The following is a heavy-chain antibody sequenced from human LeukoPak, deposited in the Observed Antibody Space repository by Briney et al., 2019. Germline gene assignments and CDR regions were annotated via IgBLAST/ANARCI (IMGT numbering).Heavy chain of an antibody. CDR2: ISGSGSST. V-gene: IGHV3-23*01. J-gene: IGHJ4*02. CDR1: GFTFYNYA. CDR3: AKDIRGYDMDVDC. D-gene: IGHD5-12*01. Sequence: GGSLRLSCAAHGFTFYNYAMSWARQAPGKGLDWVSSISGSGSSTHYADSVKGRLTISRDNSKNTLYLQMNSLRAEDTAVYYCAKDIRGYDMDVDCWGQGTLVTVSS.